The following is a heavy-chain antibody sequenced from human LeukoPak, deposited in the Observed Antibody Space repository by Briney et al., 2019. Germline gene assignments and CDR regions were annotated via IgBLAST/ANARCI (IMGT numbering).Heavy chain of an antibody. V-gene: IGHV3-66*01. Sequence: GGSLRLSCAASAFTFSSYWMTWVRQAPGKGLEWVSIIYSGGSTFYADSVKGRFTISRDNAKNSLYLQMNSLRAEDTAVYYCAREHSSGWYLYYFDYWGQGTLVTVSS. J-gene: IGHJ4*02. CDR1: AFTFSSYW. CDR3: AREHSSGWYLYYFDY. CDR2: IYSGGST. D-gene: IGHD6-19*01.